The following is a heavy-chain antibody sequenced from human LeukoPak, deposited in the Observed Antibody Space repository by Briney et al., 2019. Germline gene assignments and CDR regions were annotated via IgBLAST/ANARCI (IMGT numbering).Heavy chain of an antibody. CDR1: GFTFSSYG. D-gene: IGHD2-2*01. Sequence: GGSLRLSCAASGFTFSSYGMHWVRQAPGKGLEWVAFIRYDGSNKYYADSVKGRFTISRDNSKNTLYLQMDSLRAEDTAVYYCAKDYRPRSLYQPLDYWGQGTLVTVSS. CDR3: AKDYRPRSLYQPLDY. J-gene: IGHJ4*02. V-gene: IGHV3-30*02. CDR2: IRYDGSNK.